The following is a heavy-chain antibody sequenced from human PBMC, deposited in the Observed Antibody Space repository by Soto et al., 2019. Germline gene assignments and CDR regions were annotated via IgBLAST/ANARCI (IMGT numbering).Heavy chain of an antibody. V-gene: IGHV3-23*01. CDR3: AKDPSGSPLDYYYGMDV. D-gene: IGHD1-26*01. Sequence: HPGGSLRLSCAASGFTFSSYAMSWVRQAPGKGLEWVSAISGSGGSTYYADSVKGRFTISRDNSKNTLYLQMNSLRAEDTAVYYCAKDPSGSPLDYYYGMDVWGQGTTVTVSS. CDR1: GFTFSSYA. CDR2: ISGSGGST. J-gene: IGHJ6*02.